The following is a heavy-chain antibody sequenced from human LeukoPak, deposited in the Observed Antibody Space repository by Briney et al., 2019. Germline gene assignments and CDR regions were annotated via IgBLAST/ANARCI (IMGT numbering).Heavy chain of an antibody. V-gene: IGHV3-48*04. CDR1: GFTFSRYG. D-gene: IGHD1-26*01. CDR3: ARSATLDY. J-gene: IGHJ4*02. Sequence: GGSLGLSCAASGFTFSRYGMNWVRQAPGKGLEWVSYISSSGSTIYYADSLRGRFTISRDNAKNSLYLKMNSLGAQDTAVYYCARSATLDYWAREPWSPSPQ. CDR2: ISSSGSTI.